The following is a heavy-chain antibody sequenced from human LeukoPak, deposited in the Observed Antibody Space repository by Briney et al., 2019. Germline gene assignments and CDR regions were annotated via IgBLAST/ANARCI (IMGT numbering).Heavy chain of an antibody. CDR3: ARGGRPPAAAGTVDY. CDR1: GYTFTSYD. D-gene: IGHD6-13*01. V-gene: IGHV1-8*01. J-gene: IGHJ4*02. Sequence: GASVKVSCKASGYTFTSYDINWVRQATGHGLEWMGWMNPNSGNTGYAQKFQGRVTMTRNTSISTAYMELSSLRSEDTAVYYCARGGRPPAAAGTVDYWGQGTLVTVSS. CDR2: MNPNSGNT.